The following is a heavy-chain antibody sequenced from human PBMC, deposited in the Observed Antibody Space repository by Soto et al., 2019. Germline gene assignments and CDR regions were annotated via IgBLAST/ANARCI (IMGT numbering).Heavy chain of an antibody. CDR3: TTGGWGWYFDY. Sequence: EVQLVESGGDLVQPGGSLRLSCAASGFALSNYWMSWVRQAPGKGLEWVANIKQDGNENYYVDSVKGRFTISRDNAKNSLYLQMNSLGAEDTAVYYCTTGGWGWYFDYWGQGTLVTVSS. D-gene: IGHD6-19*01. CDR2: IKQDGNEN. V-gene: IGHV3-7*03. J-gene: IGHJ4*02. CDR1: GFALSNYW.